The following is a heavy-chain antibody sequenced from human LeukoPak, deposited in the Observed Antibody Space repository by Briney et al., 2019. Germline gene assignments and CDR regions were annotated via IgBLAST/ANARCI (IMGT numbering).Heavy chain of an antibody. J-gene: IGHJ3*02. CDR3: AKSVTAAGIYAFDI. V-gene: IGHV3-23*01. CDR1: GFTFSSYA. Sequence: GGSLRLSCAASGFTFSSYAMSWVRQAPGKGLEWVSSLRGNGGSTEYVDSVRGRFVISRDNSRNTLYLRMNSLRAEDTAVYYCAKSVTAAGIYAFDIWGQGTVVTVSS. D-gene: IGHD6-13*01. CDR2: LRGNGGST.